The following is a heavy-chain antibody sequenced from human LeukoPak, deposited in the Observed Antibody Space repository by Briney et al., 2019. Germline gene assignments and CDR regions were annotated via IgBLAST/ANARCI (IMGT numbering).Heavy chain of an antibody. D-gene: IGHD3-22*01. Sequence: ASVKVSCKASGYTFTSYAMHWVRQAPGQRLEWMGWINAGNGNTKYLQKFQGRVTITRDTSASTAYMELSSLRSEDTAVYYCAREALQYYYDSSGYWFDPWGQGTLVTVSS. CDR2: INAGNGNT. CDR1: GYTFTSYA. CDR3: AREALQYYYDSSGYWFDP. J-gene: IGHJ5*02. V-gene: IGHV1-3*01.